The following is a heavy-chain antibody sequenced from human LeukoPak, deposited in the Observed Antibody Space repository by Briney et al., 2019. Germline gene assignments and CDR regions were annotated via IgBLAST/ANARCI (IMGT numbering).Heavy chain of an antibody. J-gene: IGHJ4*02. CDR2: ISYDGSNK. V-gene: IGHV3-30*04. CDR3: ARGDKRWLQYGPLYDY. D-gene: IGHD5-24*01. Sequence: GGSLRLSCAASGFTFSSYAMHWVRQAPGKGLEWVAVISYDGSNKYYADSVKGRFTISRDNSKNTLYLQMNSLRAEDTAVYYCARGDKRWLQYGPLYDYWGQGTLVTVSS. CDR1: GFTFSSYA.